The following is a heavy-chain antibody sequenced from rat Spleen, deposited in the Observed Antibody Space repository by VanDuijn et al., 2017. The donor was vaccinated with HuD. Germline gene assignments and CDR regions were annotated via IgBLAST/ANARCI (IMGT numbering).Heavy chain of an antibody. CDR2: ISYDGRRT. CDR3: ARRPPHRPVRYNSGPWDYFDY. J-gene: IGHJ2*01. D-gene: IGHD4-3*01. CDR1: GFTFNNSW. Sequence: EVQLVESGGGLVQPGRSLKLSCVASGFTFNNSWMTWIRQGPTKGLEWVGLISYDGRRTYYRDSVQGRFTISRDNVKSTLYLQMDSLRSEDTATYYCARRPPHRPVRYNSGPWDYFDYWGQGVMVTVSS. V-gene: IGHV5-29*01.